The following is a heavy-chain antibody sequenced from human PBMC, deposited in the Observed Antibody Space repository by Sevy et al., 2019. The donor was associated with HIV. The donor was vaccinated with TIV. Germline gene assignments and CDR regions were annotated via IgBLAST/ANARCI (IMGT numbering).Heavy chain of an antibody. Sequence: GGSLRLSCAASGFGFSGTWMNWVRQAPGKGLEWVAIISPAGSRIDYADSVKGRLIISRDNANSSVSLQMNSLRVEDMGVYYCAKDRGWQTFDHWGQGALVTVSS. CDR1: GFGFSGTW. J-gene: IGHJ4*02. CDR2: ISPAGSRI. D-gene: IGHD3-10*01. CDR3: AKDRGWQTFDH. V-gene: IGHV3-7*04.